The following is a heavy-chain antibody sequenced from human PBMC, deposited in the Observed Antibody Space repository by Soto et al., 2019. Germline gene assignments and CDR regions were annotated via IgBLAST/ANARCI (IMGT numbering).Heavy chain of an antibody. CDR3: ARDGSGFHWYFDL. V-gene: IGHV6-1*01. CDR2: TYYRPKWYN. D-gene: IGHD6-19*01. J-gene: IGHJ2*01. Sequence: SQTLSLTCAISGDSVSSATATWSWIRQSPSRGLEWLGRTYYRPKWYNDYAVSVKSRIVITPDTSKNQLSLHLNSVTPEDTALYFCARDGSGFHWYFDLWGRGTLVTVSS. CDR1: GDSVSSATAT.